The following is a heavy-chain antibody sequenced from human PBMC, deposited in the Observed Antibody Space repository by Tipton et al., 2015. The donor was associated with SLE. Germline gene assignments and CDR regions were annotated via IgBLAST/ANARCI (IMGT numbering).Heavy chain of an antibody. V-gene: IGHV4-39*07. CDR3: AVGYCSSTSCQREYFQH. J-gene: IGHJ1*01. CDR1: GGSISSSSNC. Sequence: TLSLTCTVSGGSISSSSNCWGWIRQPPGKGLEWIGTIYYSGTTYYNPSLKSRVTISVDTSKNQFSLRLSSVTAADTAVYYCAVGYCSSTSCQREYFQHWGQGTLVTVSS. D-gene: IGHD2-2*01. CDR2: IYYSGTT.